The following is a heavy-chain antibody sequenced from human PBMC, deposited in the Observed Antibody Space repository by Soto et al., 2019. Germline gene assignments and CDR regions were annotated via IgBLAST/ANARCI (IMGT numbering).Heavy chain of an antibody. V-gene: IGHV4-30-4*01. CDR1: GGSISSGDYY. CDR3: ASSYSSWTGTFDY. Sequence: PSETLSLTCTVSGGSISSGDYYWSWIRQPPGKGLEWIGYIYYSGSTYYNPSLKSRVTISVDTSKNQFSLKLSSVTAADTAVYYCASSYSSWTGTFDYWGQGTLVTVYS. J-gene: IGHJ4*02. CDR2: IYYSGST. D-gene: IGHD6-6*01.